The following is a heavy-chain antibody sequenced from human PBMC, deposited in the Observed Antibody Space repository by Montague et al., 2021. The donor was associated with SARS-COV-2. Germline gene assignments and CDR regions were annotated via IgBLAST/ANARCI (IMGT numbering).Heavy chain of an antibody. D-gene: IGHD3-22*01. Sequence: SETLSLTCTVSGGSLTNYFWGWIRQPPGKGLEWVGYISDSGSTKYNPSLQSRVTISVDTARNQFSLKLISVTAADTAFYYCARVDSSGPGEYWGQGILVSVSS. V-gene: IGHV4-59*08. J-gene: IGHJ4*02. CDR2: ISDSGST. CDR3: ARVDSSGPGEY. CDR1: GGSLTNYF.